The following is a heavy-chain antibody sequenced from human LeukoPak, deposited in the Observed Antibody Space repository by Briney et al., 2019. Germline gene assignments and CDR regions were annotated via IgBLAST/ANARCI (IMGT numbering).Heavy chain of an antibody. V-gene: IGHV3-23*01. CDR3: AKESNIAVAGTGSAFDI. D-gene: IGHD6-19*01. J-gene: IGHJ3*02. Sequence: HAGGSLRLSRAASGFTFSSYAMSWVRQAPGKGLEWVSAISGSGGSTYYADSVKGRFTISRDNSKNTLYLQMNSLRAEDTAVYYCAKESNIAVAGTGSAFDIWGQGTMVTVSS. CDR1: GFTFSSYA. CDR2: ISGSGGST.